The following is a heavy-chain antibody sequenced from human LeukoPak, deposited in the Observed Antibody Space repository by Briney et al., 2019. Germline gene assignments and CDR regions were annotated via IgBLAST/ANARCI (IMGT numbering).Heavy chain of an antibody. CDR3: ARGNMLPDY. V-gene: IGHV4-34*01. D-gene: IGHD2-8*01. CDR2: INHSGST. CDR1: GGSFSGYY. J-gene: IGHJ4*02. Sequence: PSETLSLTCAVYGGSFSGYYWSWIRQPPGKGLEWIGEINHSGSTIYNPSLKSRVTISVDTSKNQFSLKQSSVTAADTAVYYCARGNMLPDYWGQGTLVTVSS.